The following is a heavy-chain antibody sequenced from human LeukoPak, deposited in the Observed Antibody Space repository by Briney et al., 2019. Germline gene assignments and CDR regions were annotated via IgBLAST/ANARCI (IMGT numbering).Heavy chain of an antibody. J-gene: IGHJ4*02. CDR1: GYIFTGYY. D-gene: IGHD3-10*01. Sequence: ASVKVSCKASGYIFTGYYMHWARQAPGQGLEWMGWINTDSGGTNYAQKFQGRVTLTRDTSITTAYMELNRLRSDDTAVYYCARGTSIVRGIIDYWGQGTLVTVSS. V-gene: IGHV1-2*02. CDR2: INTDSGGT. CDR3: ARGTSIVRGIIDY.